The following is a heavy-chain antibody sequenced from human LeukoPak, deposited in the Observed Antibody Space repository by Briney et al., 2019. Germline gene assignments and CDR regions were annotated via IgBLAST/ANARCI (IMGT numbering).Heavy chain of an antibody. Sequence: PGGSLRLSCAASGFSFSNYWMSWVRQAPGKGLEWVANIKQDYSEIYSVAAVKGRFTISRDNAKNSLYLQMNSLRAEDTAVYYCARAGQEWFGDLGFDYWGQGNLVTVSS. CDR3: ARAGQEWFGDLGFDY. CDR2: IKQDYSEI. CDR1: GFSFSNYW. V-gene: IGHV3-7*01. D-gene: IGHD3-10*01. J-gene: IGHJ4*02.